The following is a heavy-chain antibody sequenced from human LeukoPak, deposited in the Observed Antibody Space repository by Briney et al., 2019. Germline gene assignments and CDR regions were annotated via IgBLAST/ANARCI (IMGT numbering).Heavy chain of an antibody. J-gene: IGHJ6*04. V-gene: IGHV3-30-3*01. D-gene: IGHD6-19*01. CDR2: ISYDGNNK. CDR3: ARGEIAVAGTNFYYGMEG. Sequence: GGSLRLSCAASGFTFSSYAMHWVRQAPGKGLEWVAVISYDGNNKYYADSVKGRFTIPRDNSKNKLYLQMNSLRAEDRAVYYCARGEIAVAGTNFYYGMEGWGKGATGTVTS. CDR1: GFTFSSYA.